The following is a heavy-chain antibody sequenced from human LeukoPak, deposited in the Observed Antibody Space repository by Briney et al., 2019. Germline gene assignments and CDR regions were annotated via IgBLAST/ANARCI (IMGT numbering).Heavy chain of an antibody. J-gene: IGHJ4*02. Sequence: GGSLRLSCAASGFTFSSYAMHWVRQAPGKGLEWVAVIPYDGSNKYYADSVKGRFTISRDNSKNTLYLQMNSLRAEDTAVYYCARGYSTFDYWGQGTLVTVSS. D-gene: IGHD6-13*01. CDR2: IPYDGSNK. V-gene: IGHV3-30-3*01. CDR1: GFTFSSYA. CDR3: ARGYSTFDY.